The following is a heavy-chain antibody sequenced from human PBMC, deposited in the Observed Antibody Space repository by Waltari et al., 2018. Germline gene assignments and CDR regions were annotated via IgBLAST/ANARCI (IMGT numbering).Heavy chain of an antibody. CDR1: GLSISSYG. CDR2: IWFDGGQT. J-gene: IGHJ4*02. V-gene: IGHV3-33*06. CDR3: AKDAFGNTYVDH. D-gene: IGHD3-10*01. Sequence: QAQLVESGGGVVQPGMSLRLFCTGTGLSISSYGMHWVRQAQGKGLEWVALIWFDGGQTYYADSVRGRFTISRDNSKNTLYLDMNSLKLNDTAIYYCAKDAFGNTYVDHWGQGTLVTVAS.